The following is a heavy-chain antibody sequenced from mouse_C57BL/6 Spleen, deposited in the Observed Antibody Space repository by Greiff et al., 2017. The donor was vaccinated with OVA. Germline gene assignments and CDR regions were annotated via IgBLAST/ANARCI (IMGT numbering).Heavy chain of an antibody. CDR3: ASLLPYYYAMDY. CDR1: GFSLTSYG. J-gene: IGHJ4*01. Sequence: VQLVESGPGLVQPSQSLSITCSVSGFSLTSYGVHWVRQSPGKGLEWLGVIWSGGSTDYNAAFISRLSISKDNSKSQVFFKMNSLQADDTAIYYCASLLPYYYAMDYWGQGTSVTVSS. V-gene: IGHV2-2*01. D-gene: IGHD2-1*01. CDR2: IWSGGST.